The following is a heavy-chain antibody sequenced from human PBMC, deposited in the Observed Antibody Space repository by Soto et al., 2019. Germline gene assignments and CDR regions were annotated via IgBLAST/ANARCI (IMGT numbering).Heavy chain of an antibody. CDR2: ISYDGSNK. CDR3: AKDWVDYGDYETGYYYYGMDV. Sequence: QVQLVESGGGVVQPGRSLRLSCAASGFTFSSYGMHWVRQAPGKGLEWVAVISYDGSNKYYADSVKGRFTISRDNSKNTLYLQMNSLRAEDTAVYYCAKDWVDYGDYETGYYYYGMDVWGQGTTVTVSS. V-gene: IGHV3-30*18. D-gene: IGHD4-17*01. CDR1: GFTFSSYG. J-gene: IGHJ6*02.